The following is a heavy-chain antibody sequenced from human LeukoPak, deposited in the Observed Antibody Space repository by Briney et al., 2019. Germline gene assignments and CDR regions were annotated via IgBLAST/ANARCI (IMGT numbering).Heavy chain of an antibody. CDR3: AKGHDDFRQFDF. Sequence: GASVKVSCKASGGTFANYAISWVRKAPGQGLEWMGGIIPIFGTGHSAQKFQGRLTITAAESTRTTYMELSSLRSDDTAVYYCAKGHDDFRQFDFWGQGTLVIVSS. J-gene: IGHJ4*02. CDR1: GGTFANYA. V-gene: IGHV1-69*13. D-gene: IGHD3-3*01. CDR2: IIPIFGTG.